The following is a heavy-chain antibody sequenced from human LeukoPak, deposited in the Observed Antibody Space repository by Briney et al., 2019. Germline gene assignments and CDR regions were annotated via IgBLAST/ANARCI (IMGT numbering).Heavy chain of an antibody. D-gene: IGHD4-17*01. CDR3: AKLGGKTAYGDEYYGMDV. V-gene: IGHV3-23*01. CDR2: ISRSGRST. CDR1: ALHA. Sequence: GGSLRLACAGSALHAMTWVRQGAGKGLEWVSAISRSGRSTYYADSVKGRFTISRHKSNNTMYMQINSLRAEDTAVYYCAKLGGKTAYGDEYYGMDVWGQGTTVTVSS. J-gene: IGHJ6*02.